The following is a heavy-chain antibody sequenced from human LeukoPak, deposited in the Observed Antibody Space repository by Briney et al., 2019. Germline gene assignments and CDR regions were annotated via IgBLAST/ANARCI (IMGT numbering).Heavy chain of an antibody. CDR2: ISAYNGNT. V-gene: IGHV1-18*01. CDR1: GYTFTSYG. D-gene: IGHD4-17*01. CDR3: ARGSATVTTGYCQH. Sequence: VKASTLASGYTFTSYGIRRVRHAPGQGLEWMGWISAYNGNTNYAQKLQGRVTMTTDTSTSTAYMELRSLRSDDTAVYYCARGSATVTTGYCQHWGQGTLVTVSS. J-gene: IGHJ1*01.